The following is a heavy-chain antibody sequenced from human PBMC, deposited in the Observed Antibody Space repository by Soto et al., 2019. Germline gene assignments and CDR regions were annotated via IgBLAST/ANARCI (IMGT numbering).Heavy chain of an antibody. CDR2: INGDGSTT. CDR3: ARFPWGFWSGFRMLGHI. CDR1: GLTFSRYW. V-gene: IGHV3-74*01. D-gene: IGHD3-3*01. Sequence: EVQLVESGGGLVQPGGSLRLSCAASGLTFSRYWRHGVLQAPGKGLSWVSRINGDGSTTAYADSVKGRFTISRDNAKHTLYLQMNSLRAEDTAVYYCARFPWGFWSGFRMLGHIWGQGTMVTVSS. J-gene: IGHJ3*02.